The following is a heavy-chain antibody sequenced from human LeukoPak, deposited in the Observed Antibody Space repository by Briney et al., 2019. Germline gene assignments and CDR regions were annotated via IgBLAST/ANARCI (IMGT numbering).Heavy chain of an antibody. Sequence: PGGSLRLSCAASGFTFSDYHMSWIRQAPGKGLEWVSYISSSSSYTNYADSVKGRFTISRDNAKNSLYLQMNSLRAEDTAVYYCARRYSGSYYTVDYWGQGTLVTVSS. V-gene: IGHV3-11*06. D-gene: IGHD1-26*01. CDR3: ARRYSGSYYTVDY. CDR2: ISSSSSYT. CDR1: GFTFSDYH. J-gene: IGHJ4*02.